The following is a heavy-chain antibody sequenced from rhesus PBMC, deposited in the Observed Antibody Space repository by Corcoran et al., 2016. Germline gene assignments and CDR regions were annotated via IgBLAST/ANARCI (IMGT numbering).Heavy chain of an antibody. Sequence: QVQLQESGPGLVKPSETLSLTCAVSGGSISSGYYYWSWIRQPPGKVLEWIAYITESGTPSYNPSLNSRVTIAGETSKNQLSLKLSTVTAADTAVYYCARDWGMWTGYSLDSWVQGFVVTLSS. V-gene: IGHV4-122*02. CDR3: ARDWGMWTGYSLDS. D-gene: IGHD3-3*01. CDR2: ITESGTP. CDR1: GGSISSGYYY. J-gene: IGHJ6*01.